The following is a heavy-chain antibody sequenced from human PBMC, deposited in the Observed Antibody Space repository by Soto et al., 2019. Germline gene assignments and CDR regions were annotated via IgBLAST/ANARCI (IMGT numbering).Heavy chain of an antibody. CDR2: IYHSGST. CDR3: ARDLYYYDSSGYYWIDRFDP. J-gene: IGHJ5*02. D-gene: IGHD3-22*01. Sequence: PSGTLSLTCAVSGGSISSGGYSWSWIRQPPGKGLEWIGYIYHSGSTYYNPSLKSRVTISVDRSQNQFSLKLSSVTAADTAVYYCARDLYYYDSSGYYWIDRFDPWGQGTLVTVSS. CDR1: GGSISSGGYS. V-gene: IGHV4-30-2*01.